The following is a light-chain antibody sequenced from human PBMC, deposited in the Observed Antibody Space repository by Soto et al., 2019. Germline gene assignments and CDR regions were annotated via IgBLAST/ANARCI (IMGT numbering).Light chain of an antibody. J-gene: IGLJ3*02. CDR1: SSNIGSNY. Sequence: QSVLTQPPSVSAAPGQTVTISCSGSSSNIGSNYEFWYQQLPGTAPKLLIYDNDKRPSGIPDRFSGSKSGTSATLGFTGLQTGDEADYYCGAWDSSLSAGVFGGGTKLTVL. V-gene: IGLV1-51*01. CDR3: GAWDSSLSAGV. CDR2: DND.